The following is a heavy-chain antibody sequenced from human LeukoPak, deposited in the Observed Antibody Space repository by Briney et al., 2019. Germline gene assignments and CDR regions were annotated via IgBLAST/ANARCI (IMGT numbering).Heavy chain of an antibody. Sequence: PSETLSLTCAVDGGSFSGYYWSWIRQPPGKGLEWIGEINHSGSTNYNPSLKSRVTISVDTSKNQFSLKLSSVTAADTAVYYCARGRAIIWGSYRPNWFDPWGQGTLVTVSS. V-gene: IGHV4-34*01. CDR1: GGSFSGYY. D-gene: IGHD3-16*02. CDR2: INHSGST. J-gene: IGHJ5*02. CDR3: ARGRAIIWGSYRPNWFDP.